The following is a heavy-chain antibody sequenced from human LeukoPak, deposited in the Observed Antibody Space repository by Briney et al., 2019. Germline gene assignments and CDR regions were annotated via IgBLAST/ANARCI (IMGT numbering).Heavy chain of an antibody. CDR3: ATSDGGSFDY. V-gene: IGHV3-7*03. CDR2: IKKDGSEK. CDR1: GFTFSSYW. Sequence: PGGSLRLSCAASGFTFSSYWMSWVRQAPGKGLEWVANIKKDGSEKYYVDSVKGRFTISRDNSKNTLYLQMNSLRAEDTAVYYCATSDGGSFDYWGQGTLVTVSS. D-gene: IGHD4-23*01. J-gene: IGHJ4*02.